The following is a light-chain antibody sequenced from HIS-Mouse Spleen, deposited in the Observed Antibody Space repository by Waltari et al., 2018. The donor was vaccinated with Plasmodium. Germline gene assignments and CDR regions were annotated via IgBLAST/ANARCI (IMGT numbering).Light chain of an antibody. CDR3: QQYNNWSFT. CDR1: QSISSY. CDR2: GAS. V-gene: IGKV3-15*01. J-gene: IGKJ3*01. Sequence: MTQSPSPLSASVGDRVTITCRASQSISSYLNWYQQKPGQAPRLLIYGASTRATGIPARFSGSGSGTEFTLTISSLQSEDFAVYYCQQYNNWSFTFGPGTKVDIK.